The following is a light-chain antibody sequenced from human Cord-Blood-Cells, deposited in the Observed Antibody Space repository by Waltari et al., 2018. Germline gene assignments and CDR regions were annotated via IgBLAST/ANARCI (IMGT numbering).Light chain of an antibody. CDR3: SSYTSSSTNVV. V-gene: IGLV2-14*01. J-gene: IGLJ2*01. Sequence: QSALTQPASVSGSPGQSITISCTGTSSDVGGYNYVPRYQQHPGKAPKLMIYDVSNRPSGVSNRFSGSKSGNTASLTISGLQAEDEADYYCSSYTSSSTNVVFGGGTKLTVL. CDR2: DVS. CDR1: SSDVGGYNY.